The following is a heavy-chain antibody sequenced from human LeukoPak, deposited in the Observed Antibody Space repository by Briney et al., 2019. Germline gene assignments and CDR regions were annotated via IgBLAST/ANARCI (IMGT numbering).Heavy chain of an antibody. CDR2: ISWNSGSI. CDR1: GFTFDDYA. V-gene: IGHV3-9*01. Sequence: GRSLRLSCPASGFTFDDYAMHWVRQAPGKGLEWVSGISWNSGSIGYADSVKGRFTISRDNAKNSLYLQMNSLRAEDTALYYCAKEYYNRNDNGHIDYWGQGTLVTVSS. D-gene: IGHD1-1*01. CDR3: AKEYYNRNDNGHIDY. J-gene: IGHJ4*02.